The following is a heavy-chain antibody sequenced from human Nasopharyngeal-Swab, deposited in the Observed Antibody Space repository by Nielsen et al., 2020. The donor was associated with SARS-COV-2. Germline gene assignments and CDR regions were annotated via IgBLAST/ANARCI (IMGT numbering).Heavy chain of an antibody. J-gene: IGHJ4*02. D-gene: IGHD1-14*01. V-gene: IGHV3-23*01. Sequence: GESLKISCAASGFTFSSYGMNWVRQAPGKGLEWVSAISRTYSTYYADSVRGRFTVSRDNSKNTLYLQMSSLRAEDTAVYYCAKGTGMTYRAIDYWGQGTLVTASS. CDR1: GFTFSSYG. CDR2: ISRTYST. CDR3: AKGTGMTYRAIDY.